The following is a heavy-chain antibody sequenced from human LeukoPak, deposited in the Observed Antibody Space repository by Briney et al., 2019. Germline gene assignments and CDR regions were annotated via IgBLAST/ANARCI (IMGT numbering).Heavy chain of an antibody. CDR3: AKDLFWAVDY. J-gene: IGHJ4*02. CDR1: GFTFSSYA. D-gene: IGHD3-10*02. CDR2: ISGSGGST. V-gene: IGHV3-23*01. Sequence: GGSLRLSCAASGFTFSSYAMSWVRQAAGKGLEWVSAISGSGGSTYYADSVKGRFTISRDNSKNTLYLQMNSLRAEDTAVYFCAKDLFWAVDYWGQGTLVTVSS.